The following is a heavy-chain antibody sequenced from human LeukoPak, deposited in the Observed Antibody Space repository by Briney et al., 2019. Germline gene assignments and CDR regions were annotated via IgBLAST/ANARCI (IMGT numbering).Heavy chain of an antibody. CDR1: GGSISSSSYY. Sequence: MTSETLSLTCTVSGGSISSSSYYWGWIRQPPGKGLEWIGEINHSGSTNYNPSLKSRVTISVDTSKNQFSLKLSSVTAADTAVYYCARGYYDSSGYYRYYYYYGMDVWGQGTTVTVSS. V-gene: IGHV4-39*07. CDR3: ARGYYDSSGYYRYYYYYGMDV. CDR2: INHSGST. D-gene: IGHD3-22*01. J-gene: IGHJ6*02.